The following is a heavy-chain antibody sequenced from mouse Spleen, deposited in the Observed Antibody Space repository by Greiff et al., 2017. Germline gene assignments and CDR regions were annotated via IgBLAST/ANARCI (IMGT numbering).Heavy chain of an antibody. Sequence: HVKQSGAELVKPGASVKMSCKASGYTFTSYWITWVKQRPGQGLEWIGDIYPGSGSTNYIEKFKSKATLTVDTSSSTAYMQLSSLTSEDSAVYYCAREDDGNGAYWGQGTLVTVSA. D-gene: IGHD2-1*01. J-gene: IGHJ3*01. CDR1: GYTFTSYW. CDR2: IYPGSGST. V-gene: IGHV1-55*01. CDR3: AREDDGNGAY.